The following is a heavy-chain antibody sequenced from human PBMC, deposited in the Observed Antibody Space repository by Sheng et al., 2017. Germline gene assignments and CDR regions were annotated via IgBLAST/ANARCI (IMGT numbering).Heavy chain of an antibody. D-gene: IGHD1-7*01. CDR2: IYHSGST. CDR3: ARGRITGTTSFDY. Sequence: QVQLQESGPGLVKPSETLSLTCTVSGYSISSGYYWGWIRQPPGKGLEWIGSIYHSGSTYYNPSLKSRVTISVDTSKNQFSLKLSSVTAADTAVYYCARGRITGTTSFDYWGQGTLVTVSS. V-gene: IGHV4-38-2*02. J-gene: IGHJ4*02. CDR1: GYSISSGYY.